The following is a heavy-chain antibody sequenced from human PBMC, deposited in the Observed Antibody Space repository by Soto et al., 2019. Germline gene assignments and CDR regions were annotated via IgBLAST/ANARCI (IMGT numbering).Heavy chain of an antibody. Sequence: XATLYLTCTVSGGSISHYYWSGIRQSPGKGLEWIGYAYYSGSTDYNPSLKSRVTMSVDTSKNQVSLKLNSVTTADTAVYYCARDRSTYGGGGTGEVKENWFDPWGPGTLVTVSS. CDR3: ARDRSTYGGGGTGEVKENWFDP. CDR1: GGSISHYY. J-gene: IGHJ5*02. D-gene: IGHD2-8*01. V-gene: IGHV4-59*01. CDR2: AYYSGST.